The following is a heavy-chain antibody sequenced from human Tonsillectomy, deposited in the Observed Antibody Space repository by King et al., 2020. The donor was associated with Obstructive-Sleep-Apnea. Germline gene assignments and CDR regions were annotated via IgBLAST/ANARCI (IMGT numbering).Heavy chain of an antibody. CDR1: GGSFSVYY. Sequence: VQLQQWGAGLLKPSETLSLTCAVDGGSFSVYYWSWIRQPPGKGLEWIGEINHSGSTNDNPSLKSRVTISVDTSKNQCSLKLSSVTAADTAVYYCARGRLDYYDSSGYYPDLDYWGQGTLVTVSS. CDR3: ARGRLDYYDSSGYYPDLDY. J-gene: IGHJ4*02. V-gene: IGHV4-34*01. D-gene: IGHD3-22*01. CDR2: INHSGST.